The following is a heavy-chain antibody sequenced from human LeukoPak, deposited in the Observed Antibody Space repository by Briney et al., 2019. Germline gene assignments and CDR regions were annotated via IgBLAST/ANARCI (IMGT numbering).Heavy chain of an antibody. CDR1: GFTLRSYT. CDR3: AKVRRAMIVVVTTFDY. J-gene: IGHJ4*02. V-gene: IGHV3-23*01. D-gene: IGHD3-22*01. CDR2: ISGSGGST. Sequence: PGGSLRLSCAASGFTLRSYTMNWVRQAPGKGLEWVSAISGSGGSTYYADSVKGRFTISRDNSKNTLYLQMNSLRAEDTAVYYCAKVRRAMIVVVTTFDYWGQGTLVTVSS.